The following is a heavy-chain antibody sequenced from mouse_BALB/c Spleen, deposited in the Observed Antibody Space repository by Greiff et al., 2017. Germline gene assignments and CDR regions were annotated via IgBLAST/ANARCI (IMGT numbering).Heavy chain of an antibody. CDR2: ISYDGSN. V-gene: IGHV3-6*02. CDR3: AREGIYYGLDY. Sequence: EVQLEESGPGLVKPSQSLSLTCSVTGYSITSGYYWYWIRQFPGNKLEWMGYISYDGSNNYNPSLKNRISITRDPSKNQFFLKLNSVTTEDTATYYCAREGIYYGLDYWGQGTTLTVSS. CDR1: GYSITSGYY. D-gene: IGHD1-2*01. J-gene: IGHJ2*01.